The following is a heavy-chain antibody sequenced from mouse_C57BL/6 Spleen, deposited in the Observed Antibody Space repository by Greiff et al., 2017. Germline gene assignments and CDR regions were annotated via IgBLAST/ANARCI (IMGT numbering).Heavy chain of an antibody. CDR1: GFNIKNTY. V-gene: IGHV14-3*01. Sequence: EVQLQQSVAELVRPGASVKLSCTASGFNIKNTYMHWVKQRPEQGLEWIGRIDPANGNTKYAPKFQGKATITADTSSNTAYLQLSSLASEDTAIYYCGGATYDYDGAYAMGYWGQGTSVTVSS. J-gene: IGHJ4*01. CDR3: GGATYDYDGAYAMGY. CDR2: IDPANGNT. D-gene: IGHD2-4*01.